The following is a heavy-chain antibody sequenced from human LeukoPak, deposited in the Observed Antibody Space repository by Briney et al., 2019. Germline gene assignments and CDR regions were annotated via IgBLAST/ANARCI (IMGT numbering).Heavy chain of an antibody. V-gene: IGHV3-23*01. CDR1: EFTFRNYV. CDR3: AKEGTVTTFVWMDV. J-gene: IGHJ6*02. CDR2: ITARGDGT. Sequence: GGSLRLSCVASEFTFRNYVMSWVRQAPGKGLEWVSAITARGDGTNYADSVRGRFTISRDNSKNTLYLHLSSLRVEDTAVYYCAKEGTVTTFVWMDVWGQGTTVTVSS. D-gene: IGHD4-17*01.